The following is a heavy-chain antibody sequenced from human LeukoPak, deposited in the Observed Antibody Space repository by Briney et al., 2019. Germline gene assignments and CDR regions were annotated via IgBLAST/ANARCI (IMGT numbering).Heavy chain of an antibody. D-gene: IGHD3-10*01. CDR1: GGSISSYY. J-gene: IGHJ5*02. Sequence: SETLSLTCTVSGGSISSYYWNWIRQPPGKGLEWIGYIYYSGSTNYNPSLKSRVTISLDTSKNQFSLKLNSVTAADTAVYYCARGGYYGSGNDFRFDPWGQGTLVTVSS. CDR3: ARGGYYGSGNDFRFDP. CDR2: IYYSGST. V-gene: IGHV4-59*01.